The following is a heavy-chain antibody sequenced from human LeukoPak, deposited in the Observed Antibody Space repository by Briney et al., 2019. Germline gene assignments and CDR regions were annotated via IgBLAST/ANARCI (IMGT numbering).Heavy chain of an antibody. D-gene: IGHD6-6*01. CDR1: GFTFSTYS. Sequence: GGSLRLSCAASGFTFSTYSMNWVRQAPGKGLEWVSYISSSSTTIYYADSVKGRFTISRDDAKNSLYLQLNSLRAEDTAVYYCAGGESEYSSSGDFAYWGQGTLVTVSS. CDR3: AGGESEYSSSGDFAY. J-gene: IGHJ4*02. V-gene: IGHV3-48*01. CDR2: ISSSSTTI.